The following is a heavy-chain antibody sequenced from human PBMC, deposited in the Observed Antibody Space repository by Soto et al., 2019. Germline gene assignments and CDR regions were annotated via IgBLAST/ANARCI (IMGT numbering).Heavy chain of an antibody. V-gene: IGHV4-30-4*01. CDR1: GGSISSGDYY. CDR2: IYYSGST. J-gene: IGHJ4*02. D-gene: IGHD6-13*01. CDR3: ASRHSSPYFDY. Sequence: QVQLQESGPGLVKPSQTLSLTCTVSGGSISSGDYYWSWIRKPPGKGLEWIGSIYYSGSTYYNPSIKSRVTISVDTSKNQFSLKLNSVTAADTAVYYCASRHSSPYFDYWGQGTLVTVSS.